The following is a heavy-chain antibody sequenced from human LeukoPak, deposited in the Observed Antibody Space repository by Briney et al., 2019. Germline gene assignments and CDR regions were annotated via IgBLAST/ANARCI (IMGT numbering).Heavy chain of an antibody. CDR3: ARDQAEYYYDSSGYWYFDL. J-gene: IGHJ2*01. Sequence: SETLSLTCTVSGGSISSYYWSWIRQPPGKGLEWIGYIYHSGSTNYNPSLKSRVTISVDTSKNQFSLKLSSVTAADTAVYYCARDQAEYYYDSSGYWYFDLWGRGTLVTVSS. CDR1: GGSISSYY. D-gene: IGHD3-22*01. CDR2: IYHSGST. V-gene: IGHV4-59*01.